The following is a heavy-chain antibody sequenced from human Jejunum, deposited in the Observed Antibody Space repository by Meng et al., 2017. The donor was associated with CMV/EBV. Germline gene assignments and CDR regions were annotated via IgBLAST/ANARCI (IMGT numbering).Heavy chain of an antibody. J-gene: IGHJ4*02. CDR3: TRDLHSSGWGAYDY. D-gene: IGHD6-19*01. V-gene: IGHV3-53*01. Sequence: ASGFIVSSTYMTWVRQAPGKGLEWVSSFYSGGRTSYVDSVKGRFTISRDNSKNTLYLHMNTLRAEDTGIYYCTRDLHSSGWGAYDYWGQGTLVTVSS. CDR2: FYSGGRT. CDR1: GFIVSSTY.